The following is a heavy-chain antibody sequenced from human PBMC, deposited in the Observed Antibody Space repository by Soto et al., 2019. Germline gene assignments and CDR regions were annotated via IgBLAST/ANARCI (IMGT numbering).Heavy chain of an antibody. CDR3: ARPQPLYYYGMDV. D-gene: IGHD2-2*01. CDR2: IYYSGST. V-gene: IGHV4-61*01. Sequence: QVQLQESGPGLVKPSETLSLTCTVSGGSVSGGSYYWSWIRQPPGKGLEWIGYIYYSGSTNYNPSLKSRVTISVDTSKNQFSLKLSSVTAADTAVYYCARPQPLYYYGMDVWGQGTTVTVSS. CDR1: GGSVSGGSYY. J-gene: IGHJ6*02.